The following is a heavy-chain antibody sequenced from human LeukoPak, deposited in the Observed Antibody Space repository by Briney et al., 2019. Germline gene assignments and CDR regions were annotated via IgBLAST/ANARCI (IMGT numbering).Heavy chain of an antibody. V-gene: IGHV4-39*01. CDR2: IYYSGST. D-gene: IGHD4-17*01. CDR1: GGSISSSSPYY. J-gene: IGHJ4*02. Sequence: PSETLSLTCTVSGGSISSSSPYYRGWIRQPPGKGLEWIGTIYYSGSTYYNPSLNSPVTMSIDASKNQFSLNLGSVTAADTAVYYCAILPSTVTRAYWGQGTLVTVSS. CDR3: AILPSTVTRAY.